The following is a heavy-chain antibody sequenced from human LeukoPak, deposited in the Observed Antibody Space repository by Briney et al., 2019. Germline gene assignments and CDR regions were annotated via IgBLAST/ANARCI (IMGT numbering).Heavy chain of an antibody. CDR3: AKGSSKYQLLLFDY. D-gene: IGHD2-2*01. CDR1: GFTFSSYG. Sequence: GGSLRVSCAASGFTFSSYGMHWVRQAPGKGLEWVAFIRYDGSNKYYADSVRGRFTISRDNSKNTLYLQMTSLRAEDTAVYYCAKGSSKYQLLLFDYWRQGTLVIVSS. CDR2: IRYDGSNK. V-gene: IGHV3-30*02. J-gene: IGHJ4*02.